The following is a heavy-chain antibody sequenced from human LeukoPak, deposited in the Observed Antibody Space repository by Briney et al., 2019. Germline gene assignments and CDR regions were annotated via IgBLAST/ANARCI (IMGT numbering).Heavy chain of an antibody. CDR3: ARGGSSPYRFRDY. J-gene: IGHJ4*02. CDR1: GFTFSSYW. D-gene: IGHD3-3*01. CDR2: IKQDGSEK. Sequence: GGSLRLSCAASGFTFSSYWMNWVRQAPGKGLEWVANIKQDGSEKYHVDSVKGRFTISRDNAKNSLYLEMDSLRAENTAVYYCARGGSSPYRFRDYWGQGTLVTVSS. V-gene: IGHV3-7*01.